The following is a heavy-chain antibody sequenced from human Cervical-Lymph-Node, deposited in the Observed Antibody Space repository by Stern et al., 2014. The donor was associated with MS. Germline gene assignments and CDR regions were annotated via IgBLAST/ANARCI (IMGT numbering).Heavy chain of an antibody. Sequence: VQLVESGGGVVQPGRSLRLSCAASGFTFSYHAMHWVRQSPGKGLEWVAVISYDGSDNYYAGSVKGRFTLSRENSKNPLYLQMNSLRAEDTAVYYCARGGAVTSSEYYFDYWGQGTLVTVSS. CDR1: GFTFSYHA. CDR2: ISYDGSDN. D-gene: IGHD4-17*01. V-gene: IGHV3-30*01. CDR3: ARGGAVTSSEYYFDY. J-gene: IGHJ4*02.